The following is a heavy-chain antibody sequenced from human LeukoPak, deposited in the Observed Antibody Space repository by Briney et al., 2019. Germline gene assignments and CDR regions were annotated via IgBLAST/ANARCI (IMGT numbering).Heavy chain of an antibody. J-gene: IGHJ6*02. CDR3: AKNGRRREVYYYGMDV. CDR2: IKQDGSEK. Sequence: GGSLRLSCAASGFTFSSYWMSWVRQAPGKGLEWVANIKQDGSEKYYVDSVKGRFTISRDNAKNSLYLQMNSLRAEDTAVYYCAKNGRRREVYYYGMDVWGQGTTVTVSS. CDR1: GFTFSSYW. V-gene: IGHV3-7*01.